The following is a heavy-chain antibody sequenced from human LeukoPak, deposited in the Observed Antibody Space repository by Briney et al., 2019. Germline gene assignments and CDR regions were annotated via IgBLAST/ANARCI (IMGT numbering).Heavy chain of an antibody. CDR2: IIPIFGTA. CDR1: GGTFSSYA. D-gene: IGHD6-19*01. V-gene: IGHV1-69*06. J-gene: IGHJ3*02. CDR3: ARVWYSSGWYAFDI. Sequence: SVKVSCKASGGTFSSYAISWVRQAPGQGLEWMGGIIPIFGTANYAQKFQGRVTITADKSTSTAYMELSSLRSEDTAVYYCARVWYSSGWYAFDIWGQGTMVTVSS.